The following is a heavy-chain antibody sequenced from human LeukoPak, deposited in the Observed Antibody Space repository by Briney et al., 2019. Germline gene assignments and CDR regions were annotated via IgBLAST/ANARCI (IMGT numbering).Heavy chain of an antibody. Sequence: PSETLSLTCTVSGGSISSGGYYWSWIRQHPGKGLEWIGYIYYSGSTYYNPSLKSRVTISVDTSKNQFSLKLSSVTAADTAVYYCARGGYGDYDPYFDLWGRGTLVTVSS. CDR3: ARGGYGDYDPYFDL. V-gene: IGHV4-31*03. CDR2: IYYSGST. CDR1: GGSISSGGYY. D-gene: IGHD4-17*01. J-gene: IGHJ2*01.